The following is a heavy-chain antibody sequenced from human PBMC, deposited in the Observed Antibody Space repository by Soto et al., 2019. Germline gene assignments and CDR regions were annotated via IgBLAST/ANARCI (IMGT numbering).Heavy chain of an antibody. CDR1: GFTFSSYA. D-gene: IGHD3-3*01. Sequence: PGGSLRLSCSASGFTFSSYAMHWVRQAPGKGLEYVSAISSNGGSTYYADSVKGRFTISRDNSKNTLYLQMSSLRAEDTAVYYCVKQGLRFLEWLLFPGPTDYWGQGTLVTVSS. V-gene: IGHV3-64D*08. CDR2: ISSNGGST. J-gene: IGHJ4*02. CDR3: VKQGLRFLEWLLFPGPTDY.